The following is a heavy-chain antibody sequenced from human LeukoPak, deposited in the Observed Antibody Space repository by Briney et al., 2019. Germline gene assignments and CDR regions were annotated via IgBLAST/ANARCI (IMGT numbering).Heavy chain of an antibody. Sequence: PGGSLRLSCAASGFTFSSYSMNWVRQAPGKGLEWVSYIRSSSSTIYYADSVKGRFTISRDNSKNTLYLQMNSLRAEDTAVYYCARAPYDSTVGGAVVLDYWGQGTLVTVSS. V-gene: IGHV3-48*01. D-gene: IGHD3-22*01. CDR1: GFTFSSYS. J-gene: IGHJ4*02. CDR2: IRSSSSTI. CDR3: ARAPYDSTVGGAVVLDY.